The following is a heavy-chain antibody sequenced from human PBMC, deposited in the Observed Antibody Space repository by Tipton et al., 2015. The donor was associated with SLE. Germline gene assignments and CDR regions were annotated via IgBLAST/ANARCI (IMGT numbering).Heavy chain of an antibody. CDR2: IYYSGGT. CDR1: GGSISSYY. V-gene: IGHV4-59*01. J-gene: IGHJ5*02. Sequence: TLSLTCTVSGGSISSYYWSWIRQPPGKGLEWIGYIYYSGGTNYNPSLKSRVTISVDTSKNQFSLKLSSVTAADTAVYYCARGGSGSYLRTLGTWFDPWGQGTLVTVSS. D-gene: IGHD1-26*01. CDR3: ARGGSGSYLRTLGTWFDP.